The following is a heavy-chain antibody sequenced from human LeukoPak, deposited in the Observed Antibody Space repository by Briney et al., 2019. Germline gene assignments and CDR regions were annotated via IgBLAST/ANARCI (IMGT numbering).Heavy chain of an antibody. CDR1: GGTFSSYA. J-gene: IGHJ6*02. V-gene: IGHV1-69*04. CDR3: ASSQAYCGGDCYYGMDV. D-gene: IGHD2-21*01. CDR2: IIPILGIA. Sequence: ASVKVSCKASGGTFSSYAISWMRQAPGQGLEWMGRIIPILGIANYAQKFQGRVTITADKSTSTAYMELSSLRSEDTAVYYCASSQAYCGGDCYYGMDVWGQGTTVTVSS.